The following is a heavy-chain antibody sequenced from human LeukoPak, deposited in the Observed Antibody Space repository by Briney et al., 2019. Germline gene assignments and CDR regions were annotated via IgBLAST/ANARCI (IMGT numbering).Heavy chain of an antibody. CDR2: INHSGST. CDR1: GGSFSGYY. Sequence: SETLSLTCAVYGGSFSGYYWSWIRQPPGKGLEWIGEINHSGSTNYNPSLKSRVTISVDTSKNQFSLKLSSVTAADTAVYYCAITYYYDSSGYYPWAIDYWGQGTLVTVSS. V-gene: IGHV4-34*01. J-gene: IGHJ4*02. D-gene: IGHD3-22*01. CDR3: AITYYYDSSGYYPWAIDY.